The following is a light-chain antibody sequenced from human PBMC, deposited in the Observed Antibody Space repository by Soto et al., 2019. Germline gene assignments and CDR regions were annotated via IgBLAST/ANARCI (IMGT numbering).Light chain of an antibody. CDR1: SGHSSYI. CDR3: ETWDSNTAV. J-gene: IGLJ7*01. Sequence: QPVLTLSSSASASLGSSVKLTCTLSSGHSSYIIAWHQQQPGKAPRYLMKLEGSGSYNKGSGVPDRFSGSSSGADRYLTISNLQSEDEADYYCETWDSNTAVFGGGTQLTVL. CDR2: LEGSGSY. V-gene: IGLV4-60*03.